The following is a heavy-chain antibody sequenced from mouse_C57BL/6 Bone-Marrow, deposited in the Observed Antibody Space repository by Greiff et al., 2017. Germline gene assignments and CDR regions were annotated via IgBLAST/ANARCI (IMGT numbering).Heavy chain of an antibody. Sequence: QVQLQQSGPGLVQPSQSLSITCTVSGFSLTSYGVHWVRQSPGKGLEWLGVIWSGGSTDYNAAFISRLSISKDNSKSQVLFKMNSLQDDDTAIYYCARNTDSSYGFDYWGQGTTRTVSS. V-gene: IGHV2-2*01. CDR2: IWSGGST. CDR1: GFSLTSYG. CDR3: ARNTDSSYGFDY. D-gene: IGHD1-1*01. J-gene: IGHJ2*01.